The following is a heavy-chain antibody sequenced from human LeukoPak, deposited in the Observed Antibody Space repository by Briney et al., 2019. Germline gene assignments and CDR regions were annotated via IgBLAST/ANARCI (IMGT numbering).Heavy chain of an antibody. Sequence: GGSLRLSCAASGFTFSSYWMSWVRQAPGRGLEWVANIDQDGSEKHYVDSVKGRFTISRDNARNSLYLQMNSLRAEDTAVHFCARGRFSYDNTGYSSFYYWGQGTLVTVSS. CDR1: GFTFSSYW. CDR2: IDQDGSEK. V-gene: IGHV3-7*01. J-gene: IGHJ4*02. CDR3: ARGRFSYDNTGYSSFYY. D-gene: IGHD3-22*01.